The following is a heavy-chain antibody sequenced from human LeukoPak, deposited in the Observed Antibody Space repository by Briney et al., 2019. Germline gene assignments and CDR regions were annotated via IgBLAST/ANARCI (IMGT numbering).Heavy chain of an antibody. CDR3: ARDNSVEDTAWWFDP. CDR2: ISAYNGNT. Sequence: ASVKVSCKASGYTFTSYGISWVRQAPGQGLEWMGWISAYNGNTNYAQKLQGRVTMTRDMSTSTDYMELSSLRSEDTAVYYCARDNSVEDTAWWFDPWGQGILVTVSS. D-gene: IGHD4-23*01. CDR1: GYTFTSYG. V-gene: IGHV1-18*01. J-gene: IGHJ5*02.